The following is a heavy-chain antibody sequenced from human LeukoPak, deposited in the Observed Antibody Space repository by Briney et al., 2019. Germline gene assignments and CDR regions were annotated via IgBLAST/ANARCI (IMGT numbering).Heavy chain of an antibody. CDR2: IYYSGYA. D-gene: IGHD2-2*01. CDR1: GGSMSSYY. Sequence: SETLSLTCTVSGGSMSSYYWSWIRQPPGKGLEWIGYIYYSGYANYNPSLKSRVTISLDTSKNQFSLKLSSVTAADTAVYYCARGVCTSTSCYAGDYGMDVWGQGTPVTVSS. CDR3: ARGVCTSTSCYAGDYGMDV. V-gene: IGHV4-59*08. J-gene: IGHJ6*02.